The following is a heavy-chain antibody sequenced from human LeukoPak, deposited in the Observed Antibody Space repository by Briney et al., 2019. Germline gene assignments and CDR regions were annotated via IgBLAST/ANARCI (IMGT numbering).Heavy chain of an antibody. CDR2: ISYNRDAT. J-gene: IGHJ4*02. D-gene: IGHD6-25*01. CDR3: AKGAAAGIRGYFDY. V-gene: IGHV3-9*01. Sequence: GGSLRLSCVGSGFTFDDYGMHWVRQAAGKGLEWVSAISYNRDATGYADSVKGRFTVSRDNAKNSLYLEMHSLRSEDTALYYCAKGAAAGIRGYFDYWGQGILVTVSS. CDR1: GFTFDDYG.